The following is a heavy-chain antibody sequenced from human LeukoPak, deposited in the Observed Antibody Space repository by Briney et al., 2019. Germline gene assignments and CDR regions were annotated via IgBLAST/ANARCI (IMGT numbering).Heavy chain of an antibody. J-gene: IGHJ4*02. CDR2: IYYSGST. D-gene: IGHD5-12*01. CDR3: ATNPGKYSGYEAIWGSHPLFDY. Sequence: SETLSLTCTVSGGSISSSSYYWGWIRQPPGKGLEWIGSIYYSGSTYYNPALKSRVTISVDTSKNQFSLKLSSVTAADTAVYYCATNPGKYSGYEAIWGSHPLFDYWGQGTLVIVSS. V-gene: IGHV4-39*01. CDR1: GGSISSSSYY.